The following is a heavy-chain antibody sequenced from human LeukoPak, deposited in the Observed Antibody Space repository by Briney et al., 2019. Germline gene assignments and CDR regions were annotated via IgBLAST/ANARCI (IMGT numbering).Heavy chain of an antibody. V-gene: IGHV3-23*01. Sequence: GGSLRLSCAASGFTFSSYAMSWVRQAPGKGLEWVSAISGSGGSTYYADSVKGRFTISRDNSKNTLYLQMNSLRSEDTAVYYCARDRVGATAGFDYWGQGTLVTVSS. CDR1: GFTFSSYA. J-gene: IGHJ4*02. CDR2: ISGSGGST. CDR3: ARDRVGATAGFDY. D-gene: IGHD1-26*01.